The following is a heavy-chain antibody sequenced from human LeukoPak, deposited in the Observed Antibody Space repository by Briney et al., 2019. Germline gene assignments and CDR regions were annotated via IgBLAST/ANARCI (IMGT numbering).Heavy chain of an antibody. CDR1: GYSFTSYW. CDR3: ARHLFEYDSSGYYYY. CDR2: IYPGDSDT. D-gene: IGHD3-22*01. V-gene: IGHV5-51*01. J-gene: IGHJ4*02. Sequence: KTGESLKISCKGSGYSFTSYWIGWVRQLPGKGLEWMGIIYPGDSDTRYSPSFQGQVTISADKSISTAYLQWSSLKASDTAMYYCARHLFEYDSSGYYYYWGQGTLVTVSS.